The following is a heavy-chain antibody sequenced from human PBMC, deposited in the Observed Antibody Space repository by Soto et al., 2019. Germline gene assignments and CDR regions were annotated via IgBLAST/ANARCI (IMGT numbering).Heavy chain of an antibody. CDR2: ISYDGSNK. D-gene: IGHD3-10*01. Sequence: PGGSLRLSCAASGFTFSSFGMHWFRQAPGKGLEWVTVISYDGSNKNYTDSVKGRFTISRDNSKKTLYPQMNSVRAEDTAVYYCVKDRGSTIPYYFDFWGQGTLVTVSS. J-gene: IGHJ4*02. CDR1: GFTFSSFG. CDR3: VKDRGSTIPYYFDF. V-gene: IGHV3-30*18.